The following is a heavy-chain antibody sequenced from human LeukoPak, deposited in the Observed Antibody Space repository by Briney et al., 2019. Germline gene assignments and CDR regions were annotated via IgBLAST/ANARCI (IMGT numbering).Heavy chain of an antibody. Sequence: SETLSLTCTVSGGSISIYYWTWIRQPPGKGLEWIGHIHYSGTTNYNPSLKSRVTISVDTSKNQFSLKLRSVTAADTAVYYCARGYGDYGPWGQGTLVTVSS. V-gene: IGHV4-59*08. D-gene: IGHD4-17*01. CDR2: IHYSGTT. J-gene: IGHJ5*02. CDR1: GGSISIYY. CDR3: ARGYGDYGP.